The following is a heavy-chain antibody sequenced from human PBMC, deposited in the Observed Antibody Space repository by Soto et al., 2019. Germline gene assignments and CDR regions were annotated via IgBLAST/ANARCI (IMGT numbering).Heavy chain of an antibody. Sequence: EVQLVESGGGLVQPGGSLRLSCAASGFTVSSNYMSWVRQAPGKGLEWVSVIYSGGSTYYAGSVKGRFTISRHNSKNTLYLQMNSLRAEDTAVYYGARSNPFDYWVQGTLVTVSS. CDR1: GFTVSSNY. CDR3: ARSNPFDY. CDR2: IYSGGST. J-gene: IGHJ4*02. V-gene: IGHV3-53*04.